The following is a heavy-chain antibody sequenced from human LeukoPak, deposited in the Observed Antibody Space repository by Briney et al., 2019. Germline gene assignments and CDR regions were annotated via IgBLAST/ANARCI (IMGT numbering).Heavy chain of an antibody. D-gene: IGHD1-26*01. CDR1: GDSLSSNSAA. CDR2: TYYRSTWSN. Sequence: SQTLSLTCAIYGDSLSSNSAAWNWIRQSPSRGLEWLGRTYYRSTWSNNYAISVKRRISINPDTSKNQFSLQLNSVTPEDTAIYYCARIVGGAPDYWGQGTLVTVSS. CDR3: ARIVGGAPDY. V-gene: IGHV6-1*01. J-gene: IGHJ4*02.